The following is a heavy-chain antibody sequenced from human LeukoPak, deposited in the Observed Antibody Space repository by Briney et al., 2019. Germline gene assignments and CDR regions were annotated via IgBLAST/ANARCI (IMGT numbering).Heavy chain of an antibody. J-gene: IGHJ3*02. CDR2: ISYDGSNK. CDR3: ARDNGGSYRPLAFDI. V-gene: IGHV3-30*04. CDR1: GFTFSSYA. Sequence: GGSLRLSCAASGFTFSSYAMHWVRQAPGKGLEWVAVISYDGSNKYYADSVKGRFTISRDNSKNTLYLQMNSLRAEDTAVYYCARDNGGSYRPLAFDIWGQGTMVTVSS. D-gene: IGHD1-26*01.